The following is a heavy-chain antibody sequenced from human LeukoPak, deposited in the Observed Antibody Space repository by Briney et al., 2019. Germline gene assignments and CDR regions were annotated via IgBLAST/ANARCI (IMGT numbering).Heavy chain of an antibody. D-gene: IGHD2-2*01. J-gene: IGHJ5*02. V-gene: IGHV3-23*01. CDR1: GFVFNNFG. CDR3: ARLPCSRMGSSSNWFDP. Sequence: GGSLRLSCAASGFVFNNFGMTWVRQAPGKGLEWVSTICGGGGACKWYADSGKGRFTISGDICKDTRSLQINSLRAEDTAIYYCARLPCSRMGSSSNWFDPWGKGTQVTVSS. CDR2: ICGGGGACK.